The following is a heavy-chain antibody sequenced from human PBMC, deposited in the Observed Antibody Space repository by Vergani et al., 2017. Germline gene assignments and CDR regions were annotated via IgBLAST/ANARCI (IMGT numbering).Heavy chain of an antibody. CDR1: GGPFSGYY. J-gene: IGHJ4*02. CDR2: INHSGSN. CDR3: VSGYDSSGYPFDY. Sequence: QVPLQQWGAGLLKPSETLSLTFAVYGGPFSGYYWSWIRQPPGKGLEWIGEINHSGSNNYNPSLKSRVTISADTSKNQFSLKLSSVTAADTAVYYCVSGYDSSGYPFDYWGQGTLVTVSS. V-gene: IGHV4-34*01. D-gene: IGHD3-22*01.